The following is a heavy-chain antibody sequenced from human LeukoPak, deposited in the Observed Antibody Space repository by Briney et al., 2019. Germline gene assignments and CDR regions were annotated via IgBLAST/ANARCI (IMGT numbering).Heavy chain of an antibody. J-gene: IGHJ4*02. CDR2: IYHSGST. CDR1: GGSISSSNW. CDR3: ARVPITIFGVVPISPFDY. Sequence: SGTLSLTCAVSGGSISSSNWWSWVRQPPGKGLEWIGEIYHSGSTNYNPSLRSRVIISVDKSENQFSLKLSSVTAADTAVYYCARVPITIFGVVPISPFDYWGQGTLVTVSS. V-gene: IGHV4-4*02. D-gene: IGHD3-3*01.